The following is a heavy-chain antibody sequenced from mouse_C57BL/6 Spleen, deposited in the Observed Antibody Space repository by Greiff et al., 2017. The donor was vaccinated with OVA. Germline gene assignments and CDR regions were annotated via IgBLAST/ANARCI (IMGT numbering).Heavy chain of an antibody. CDR2: IYPGDGDT. Sequence: QVQLKESGPELVKPGASVKISSKASGYAFSSSWMNWVKQRPGKGLEWIGRIYPGDGDTNYNGKFKGKATLTADKSSSTAYMQLSSLTSEDSAVYFSARSPYYDYFYYAMDYWGQGTSVTVSS. D-gene: IGHD2-4*01. J-gene: IGHJ4*01. V-gene: IGHV1-82*01. CDR3: ARSPYYDYFYYAMDY. CDR1: GYAFSSSW.